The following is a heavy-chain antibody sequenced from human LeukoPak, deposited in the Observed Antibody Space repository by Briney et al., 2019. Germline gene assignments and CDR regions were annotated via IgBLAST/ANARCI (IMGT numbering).Heavy chain of an antibody. D-gene: IGHD6-13*01. CDR2: IRSKPYGGTA. CDR1: GFIFGDYA. CDR3: TRSGAAADPYFYYMDV. J-gene: IGHJ6*03. Sequence: GGSLRLSCTASGFIFGDYAMSWVRQAPGKGLEWVGFIRSKPYGGTAEYAASVKGGFTISRDDSKSIAYMQMNSLKTEDTAVYYCTRSGAAADPYFYYMDVWGKGTTVTISS. V-gene: IGHV3-49*04.